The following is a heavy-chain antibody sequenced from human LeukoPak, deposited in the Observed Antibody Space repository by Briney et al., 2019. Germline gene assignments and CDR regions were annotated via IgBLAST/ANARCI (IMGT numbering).Heavy chain of an antibody. V-gene: IGHV1-18*01. D-gene: IGHD5-12*01. CDR2: ISAYNGNT. CDR3: ARGRKMVATGLRYYYGMDV. Sequence: GASVKVSCKASGYTFTSYGISWVRQAPGQGLEWMGWISAYNGNTNYAQKLQGRVTMTTDTSTSTAYMELRSLRSDDTAVYYCARGRKMVATGLRYYYGMDVWGQGTTVTVSS. J-gene: IGHJ6*02. CDR1: GYTFTSYG.